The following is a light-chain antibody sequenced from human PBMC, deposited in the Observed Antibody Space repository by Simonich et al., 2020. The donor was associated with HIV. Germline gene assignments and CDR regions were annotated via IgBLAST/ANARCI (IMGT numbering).Light chain of an antibody. V-gene: IGKV3-15*01. CDR3: QQYNYWPLFLT. J-gene: IGKJ4*01. CDR2: GAS. Sequence: EIVLTQSPATLSLSPGERATLSCRASQSVSSNLAWYQQKPGQSPRLLIYGASARATGIPARFSGSGSGTEFTLTISSLQSEDFAVYYCQQYNYWPLFLTFGGGTKVEIK. CDR1: QSVSSN.